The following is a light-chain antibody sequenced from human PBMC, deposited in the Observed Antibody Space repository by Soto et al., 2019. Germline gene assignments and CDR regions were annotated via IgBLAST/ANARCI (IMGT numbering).Light chain of an antibody. CDR2: DAY. Sequence: EIVLTQSPATLSLSPGERATSSCGPSKGVRVRYLAWYQQKPGLAPRLLIYDAYSRATGIPDRFSGSGSGTDFTLTISRLEPEDFAVYYCQQYGSSPWTFGQGTRVEIK. V-gene: IGKV3D-20*01. CDR1: KGVRVRY. CDR3: QQYGSSPWT. J-gene: IGKJ1*01.